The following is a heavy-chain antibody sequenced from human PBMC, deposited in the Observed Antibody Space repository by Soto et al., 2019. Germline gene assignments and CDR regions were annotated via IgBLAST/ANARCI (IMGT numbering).Heavy chain of an antibody. V-gene: IGHV2-26*01. CDR1: GFSLSNARMG. CDR3: ARVTYEFWSVYSSYFDY. Sequence: QVTLKESGPVLVKPTETLTLTCTVSGFSLSNARMGVSWIRQPPGKALEWLAHIFSNDEISYSTSLKSRLTISKATSNSQVVLTMSNMDPVDTAKYYCARVTYEFWSVYSSYFDYWGQGTLVTVSS. CDR2: IFSNDEI. D-gene: IGHD3-3*01. J-gene: IGHJ4*02.